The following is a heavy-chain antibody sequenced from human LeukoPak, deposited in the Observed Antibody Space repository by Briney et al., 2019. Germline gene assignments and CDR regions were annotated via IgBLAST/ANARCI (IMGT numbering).Heavy chain of an antibody. CDR2: INTDGFST. V-gene: IGHV3-74*01. Sequence: GGSLRLSCAASGFTFSSCSLNWVRQPPGKGLVYIACINTDGFSTSYADSVKGRFTISRDNAKNTLYLQMNSLRAEDTAVYYCARSRTYGDYGRGLDYWGQGTLVTVSS. D-gene: IGHD4-17*01. J-gene: IGHJ4*02. CDR3: ARSRTYGDYGRGLDY. CDR1: GFTFSSCS.